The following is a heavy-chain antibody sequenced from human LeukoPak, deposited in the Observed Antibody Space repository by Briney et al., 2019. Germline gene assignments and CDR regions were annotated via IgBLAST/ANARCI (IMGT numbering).Heavy chain of an antibody. CDR3: ARDLLLVSTPGDAFDY. V-gene: IGHV3-74*01. J-gene: IGHJ4*02. CDR1: GFSFSYYW. CDR2: ITPDGTDT. D-gene: IGHD2-8*02. Sequence: GGSLRLSCAASGFSFSYYWMHWVRQVPGKGLVWISRITPDGTDTTYADSVRGRFTISRDNAKNTLYLQMNNLGAEDTAVYYCARDLLLVSTPGDAFDYWGRGTLVTVSS.